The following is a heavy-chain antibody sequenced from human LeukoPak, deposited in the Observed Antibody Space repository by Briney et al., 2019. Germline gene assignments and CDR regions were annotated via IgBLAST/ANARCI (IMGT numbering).Heavy chain of an antibody. V-gene: IGHV5-51*01. D-gene: IGHD2-15*01. CDR2: IYPGDSDT. J-gene: IGHJ4*02. CDR1: GYSFTNYW. Sequence: GESLKISCKGSGYSFTNYWIGWVRQMPGKGLERMGIIYPGDSDTRYSPSFQGQVTISADKSISTAYLQWSSLKASDTAMYYCARWLGYCSGGSCYSTKYYFDYWGQGTLVTVSS. CDR3: ARWLGYCSGGSCYSTKYYFDY.